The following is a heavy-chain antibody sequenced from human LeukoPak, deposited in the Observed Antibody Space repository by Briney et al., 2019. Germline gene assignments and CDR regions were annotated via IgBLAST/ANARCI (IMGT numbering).Heavy chain of an antibody. CDR2: INHSGST. CDR1: GGSFSGYY. Sequence: SETLSLTCAVYGGSFSGYYWSWIRQPPGKGLEWIGEINHSGSTNYNPSLKSRVTISVDTSKNQFSLKLSSVTAADTAVYYCARHPRRYSSSWYYTGDAFDIWGRGTMVTVSS. D-gene: IGHD6-13*01. CDR3: ARHPRRYSSSWYYTGDAFDI. V-gene: IGHV4-34*01. J-gene: IGHJ3*02.